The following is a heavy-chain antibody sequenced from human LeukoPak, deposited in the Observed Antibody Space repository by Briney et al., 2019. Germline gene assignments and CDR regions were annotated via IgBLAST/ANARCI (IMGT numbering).Heavy chain of an antibody. Sequence: LPGGSLRLSCAAPGFTFSSYDMSWVRQAPGKGLEWVSYISSSGSTIYYADSVKGRFTISRDNAKNSLYLQMNSLRAEDTAVYYCARDVGRGYSYGYDYWGQGTLVTVSS. CDR1: GFTFSSYD. CDR2: ISSSGSTI. D-gene: IGHD5-18*01. CDR3: ARDVGRGYSYGYDY. V-gene: IGHV3-48*03. J-gene: IGHJ4*02.